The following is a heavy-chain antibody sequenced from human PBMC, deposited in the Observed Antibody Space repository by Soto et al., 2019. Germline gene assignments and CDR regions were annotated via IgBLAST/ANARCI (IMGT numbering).Heavy chain of an antibody. J-gene: IGHJ6*02. CDR3: ARSQGSSTSLEIYYYYYYGMDV. CDR2: IIPISGTA. D-gene: IGHD2-2*01. Sequence: GASVKLSCKASAGTFSSYSISWVRQAPGQGLEWMGGIIPISGTANYAQKFQGGVTITADESTSTAYMELSSLRSEDTAVYYCARSQGSSTSLEIYYYYYYGMDVWGQGTTVTVXS. CDR1: AGTFSSYS. V-gene: IGHV1-69*13.